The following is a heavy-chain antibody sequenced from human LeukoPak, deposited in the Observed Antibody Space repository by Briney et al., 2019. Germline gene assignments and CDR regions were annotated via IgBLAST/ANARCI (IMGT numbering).Heavy chain of an antibody. V-gene: IGHV1-8*01. CDR2: MNPNSGNT. Sequence: GASVKVSCKVSGYTFTSYDINWVRQATGQGLEWMGWMNPNSGNTGYAQKLQGRVTMTRNTSISTAYMELSSLRSEDTAVYYCARATEMATLYFDYWGQGTLVTVSS. J-gene: IGHJ4*02. CDR1: GYTFTSYD. D-gene: IGHD5-24*01. CDR3: ARATEMATLYFDY.